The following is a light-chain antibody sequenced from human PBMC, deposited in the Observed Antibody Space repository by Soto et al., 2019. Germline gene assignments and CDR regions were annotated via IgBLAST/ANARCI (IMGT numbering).Light chain of an antibody. CDR2: DAS. J-gene: IGKJ1*01. V-gene: IGKV3-11*01. Sequence: EIVLTQSPAILSMSPGERATLTCRASQSVSSYFAWYQQKPGQAPRLRIYDASNRATGVPARFSGSGSGTDFTLTISSLEPADFAVYYCQQRRYWPVTFGQGTKVEIK. CDR1: QSVSSY. CDR3: QQRRYWPVT.